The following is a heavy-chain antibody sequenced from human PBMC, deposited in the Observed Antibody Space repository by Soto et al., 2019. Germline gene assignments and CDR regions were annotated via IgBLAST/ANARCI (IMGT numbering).Heavy chain of an antibody. V-gene: IGHV4-34*01. CDR1: GGSFSGYY. CDR2: INHSGST. Sequence: SSETLSLTCAVYGGSFSGYYWIWIRQPPGKGLEWIGEINHSGSTNYNPSLKSRVTISVDTSKNQFSLKLSSVTAADTAVYYCARGPNNYYYYYYMDVWGKGTTVTVSS. J-gene: IGHJ6*03. CDR3: ARGPNNYYYYYYMDV.